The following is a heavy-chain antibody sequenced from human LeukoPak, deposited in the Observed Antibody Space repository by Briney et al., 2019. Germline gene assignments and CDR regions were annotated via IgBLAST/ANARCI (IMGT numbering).Heavy chain of an antibody. CDR3: AKGNIVVVPAAAQLWDLYFDY. J-gene: IGHJ4*02. Sequence: SETLSLTCAVYGGSFSGYYRSWIRQPPGKGLEWIGEINHSGSTNYNPSLKSRVTISVDTSKNQFSLKLSSVTAADTAVYYCAKGNIVVVPAAAQLWDLYFDYWGQGTLVTVSS. CDR2: INHSGST. D-gene: IGHD2-2*01. CDR1: GGSFSGYY. V-gene: IGHV4-34*01.